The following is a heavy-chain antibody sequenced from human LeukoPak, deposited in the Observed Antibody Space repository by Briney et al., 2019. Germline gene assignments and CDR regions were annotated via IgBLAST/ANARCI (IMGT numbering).Heavy chain of an antibody. D-gene: IGHD3-3*01. Sequence: SVKVSCKASGGTFISYAISWVRQAPGQGREWMGRIIPIFGTANYAQKFQGRDTITTDESTSTDYMELNRVRYEDTAVYICERGGGRFLEWLLYLWGQGTLVTVSS. CDR2: IIPIFGTA. CDR3: ERGGGRFLEWLLYL. J-gene: IGHJ4*02. CDR1: GGTFISYA. V-gene: IGHV1-69*05.